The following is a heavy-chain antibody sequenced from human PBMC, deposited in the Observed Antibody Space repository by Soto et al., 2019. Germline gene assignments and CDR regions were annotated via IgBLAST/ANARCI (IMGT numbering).Heavy chain of an antibody. J-gene: IGHJ4*02. CDR1: GFTFSSFV. CDR2: VSLSGETT. CDR3: TKSGTGPYSAFDY. Sequence: DVLLLESGGGLVQPGGSLRLSCAASGFTFSSFVVSWVRQAPGKGLQWVSAVSLSGETTYYADSVKGRFTISRDNSKNTLSLQMNSLKAEDTAIYYCTKSGTGPYSAFDYWGQGTLGIVSS. D-gene: IGHD1-26*01. V-gene: IGHV3-23*01.